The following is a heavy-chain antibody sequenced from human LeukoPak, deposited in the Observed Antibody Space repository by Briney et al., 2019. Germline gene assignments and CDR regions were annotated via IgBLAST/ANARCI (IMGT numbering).Heavy chain of an antibody. Sequence: PGGSLRLSCAASGFTFSTYAMHWVRQAPGKGLEWVAVISYDGSHKYYADSVKGRFSISRDNSKNTLFLEIHNLRADDTAVYYCAKEGGDSISSKTWFDPWGPGTLVIVSS. V-gene: IGHV3-30-3*01. CDR3: AKEGGDSISSKTWFDP. J-gene: IGHJ5*02. CDR2: ISYDGSHK. D-gene: IGHD3-3*02. CDR1: GFTFSTYA.